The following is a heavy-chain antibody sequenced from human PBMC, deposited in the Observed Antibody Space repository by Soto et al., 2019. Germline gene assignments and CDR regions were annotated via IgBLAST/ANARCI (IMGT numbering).Heavy chain of an antibody. D-gene: IGHD6-13*01. CDR1: GGTFSSYT. J-gene: IGHJ4*02. CDR2: IIPILGIA. Sequence: QVQLVQSGAEVKKPGSSVKVSCKASGGTFSSYTISWVRQAPGQGLEWMGRIIPILGIANYAQKCQGRVTITADKSTSTAYMELSSLRSEDTAVYYCARDDLIAAAGIDYWGQGTLVTVSS. V-gene: IGHV1-69*08. CDR3: ARDDLIAAAGIDY.